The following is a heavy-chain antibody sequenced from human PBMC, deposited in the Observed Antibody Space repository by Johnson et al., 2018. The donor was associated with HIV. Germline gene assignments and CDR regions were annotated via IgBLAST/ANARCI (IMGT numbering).Heavy chain of an antibody. CDR2: ISYDGSNK. J-gene: IGHJ3*02. CDR1: GFTFSSYA. Sequence: QVQLVESGGGVVQPGRSLRLSCAASGFTFSSYAMHWVRQAPGKGLEWVAVISYDGSNKYYADSVKGRFTISRDNSKNTLYLQMNSLRAEDTAVYYCARSYYYFNDAFDIWGQGTMVTVSS. CDR3: ARSYYYFNDAFDI. V-gene: IGHV3-30*04. D-gene: IGHD3-10*01.